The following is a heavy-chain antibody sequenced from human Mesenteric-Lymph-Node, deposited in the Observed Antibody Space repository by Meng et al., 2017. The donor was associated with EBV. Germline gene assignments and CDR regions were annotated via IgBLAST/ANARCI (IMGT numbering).Heavy chain of an antibody. V-gene: IGHV3-30-3*01. CDR2: ISYDGSNA. CDR3: VRERTGYYAEY. Sequence: VELGESGGGVVQPGRSLRLSCAVSGFRFSEYAMHWVRQAPGKGLEWVAFISYDGSNANYADSVKGRFTISRDSSKNTLYLQMNSLRAEDTAVYYCVRERTGYYAEYWGQGTLVTVSS. D-gene: IGHD3/OR15-3a*01. CDR1: GFRFSEYA. J-gene: IGHJ4*02.